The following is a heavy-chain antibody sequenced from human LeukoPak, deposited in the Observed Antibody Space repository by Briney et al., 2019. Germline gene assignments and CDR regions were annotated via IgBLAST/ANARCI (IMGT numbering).Heavy chain of an antibody. Sequence: ASVTVSCKASGYTFTSYAMHWVRQAPGQRLEWMGWINAGNGNTKYSQKFQGRVTITRDTSASTAYMGLSSLRSEDTAVYYCARAGDGYNQFDYWGQGTLVTVSS. V-gene: IGHV1-3*01. CDR2: INAGNGNT. CDR3: ARAGDGYNQFDY. D-gene: IGHD5-24*01. J-gene: IGHJ4*02. CDR1: GYTFTSYA.